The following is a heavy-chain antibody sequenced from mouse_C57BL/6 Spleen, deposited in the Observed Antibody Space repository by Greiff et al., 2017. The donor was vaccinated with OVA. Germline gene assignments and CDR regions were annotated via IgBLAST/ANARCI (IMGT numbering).Heavy chain of an antibody. CDR3: TREGITTVVADAMDY. CDR1: GYTFTSYW. CDR2: IYPGNSDT. Sequence: EVQLQQSGPVLARPGASVKMSCKTSGYTFTSYWMHWVKQRPGQGLEWIGAIYPGNSDTSYNQKFKGKAKLTAVTSASTAYMELSSLTNEDSAVYYCTREGITTVVADAMDYWGQGTSVTVSS. J-gene: IGHJ4*01. D-gene: IGHD1-1*01. V-gene: IGHV1-5*01.